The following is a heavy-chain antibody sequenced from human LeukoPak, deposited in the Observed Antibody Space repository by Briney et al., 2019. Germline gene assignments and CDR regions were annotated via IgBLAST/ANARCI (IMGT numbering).Heavy chain of an antibody. D-gene: IGHD5-18*01. CDR3: ARSKGYIQADAFDI. CDR2: IKQDGSEK. J-gene: IGHJ3*02. V-gene: IGHV3-7*03. CDR1: GFTFSSYW. Sequence: GGSLRLSCAASGFTFSSYWMSWVRQAPGKGLEWVANIKQDGSEKYYVDSVKGRFTISRDNAKNSLYLQMNSLRAEDTAVYYCARSKGYIQADAFDIWGQGTMVTVSS.